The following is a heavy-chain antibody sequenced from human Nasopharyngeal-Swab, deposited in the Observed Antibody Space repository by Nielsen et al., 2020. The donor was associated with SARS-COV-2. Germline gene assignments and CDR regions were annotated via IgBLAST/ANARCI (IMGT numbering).Heavy chain of an antibody. Sequence: WIRQPPGKALEWLALIYWDDDKRYSPSLKSRLTITKDTSKNQVVLTMTNMDPVDTAIYYCAHSGYCSGGSCYGDYYYGMDVWGQGTTVTVSS. CDR2: IYWDDDK. CDR3: AHSGYCSGGSCYGDYYYGMDV. V-gene: IGHV2-5*02. D-gene: IGHD2-15*01. J-gene: IGHJ6*02.